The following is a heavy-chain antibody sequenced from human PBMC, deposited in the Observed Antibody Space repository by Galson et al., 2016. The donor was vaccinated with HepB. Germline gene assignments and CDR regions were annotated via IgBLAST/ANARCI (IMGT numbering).Heavy chain of an antibody. CDR3: ARAHYYDDSGYLFDY. V-gene: IGHV4-38-2*01. J-gene: IGHJ4*02. Sequence: SETLSLTCAVSGFSIISGFYLGWVRQSPGKGLEWIGTVYHFGSPSYNPSLRGRVTISGDSSKSQFSLKLKSMTAADTAVYHCARAHYYDDSGYLFDYWGQGALVTVSS. CDR1: GFSIISGFY. CDR2: VYHFGSP. D-gene: IGHD3-22*01.